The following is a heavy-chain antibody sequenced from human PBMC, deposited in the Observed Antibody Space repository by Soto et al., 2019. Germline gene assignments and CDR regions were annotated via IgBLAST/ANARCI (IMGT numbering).Heavy chain of an antibody. CDR1: EFTIRGHA. CDR2: ISGSVGST. CDR3: AKDLGESHQWSTFDY. D-gene: IGHD2-15*01. Sequence: PGGSKRFCNAVVEFTIRGHAISWVRQAPGKGLEWVSAISGSVGSTYYADSVKGRFTISRDNSKNTLYLKMNTLRAEDTAVYYFAKDLGESHQWSTFDYWGQGTLVTVSS. J-gene: IGHJ4*01. V-gene: IGHV3-23*01.